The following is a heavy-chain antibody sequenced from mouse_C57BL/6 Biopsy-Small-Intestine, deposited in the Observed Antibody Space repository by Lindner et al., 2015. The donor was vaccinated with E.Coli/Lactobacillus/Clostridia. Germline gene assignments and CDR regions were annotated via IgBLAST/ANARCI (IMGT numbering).Heavy chain of an antibody. V-gene: IGHV1-34*02. CDR1: GYTFTDYN. J-gene: IGHJ3*01. D-gene: IGHD2-13*01. CDR2: IYPNNGGT. CDR3: ARGNYGDYLFAY. Sequence: VQLQESGPELVKPGASVKISCKASGYTFTDYNMDWVKQSHGKSLEWIGYIYPNNGGTGYNQKFKSKATLTVDKSSSTAYMELHSLTSEDSAVYYCARGNYGDYLFAYWGQGTLVTVSA.